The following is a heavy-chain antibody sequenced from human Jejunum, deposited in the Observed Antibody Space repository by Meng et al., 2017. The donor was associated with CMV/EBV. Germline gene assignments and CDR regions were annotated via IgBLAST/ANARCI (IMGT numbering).Heavy chain of an antibody. CDR1: TFSSYA. V-gene: IGHV1-69*10. Sequence: TFSSYAISWVRQAPGQGLEWMGGLVPILRIPNYAQKFQGRVTITADKSTSTAYMELSSLKSEDTAMYYCARSPNTLARGIITNWFDPWGQGTLVTVSS. CDR2: LVPILRIP. J-gene: IGHJ5*02. CDR3: ARSPNTLARGIITNWFDP. D-gene: IGHD3-10*01.